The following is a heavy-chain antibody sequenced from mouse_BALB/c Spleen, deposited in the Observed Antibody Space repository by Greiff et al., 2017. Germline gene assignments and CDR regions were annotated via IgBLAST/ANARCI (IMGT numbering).Heavy chain of an antibody. D-gene: IGHD2-3*01. CDR3: AYDGYYEYYAMDY. V-gene: IGHV14-3*02. Sequence: EVKLQESGAELVKPGASVKLSCTASGFNIKDTYMPWVKQRPEQGLEWIGRIDPANGNTKYDPKFQGKATITADTSSNTAYLQLSSLTSEDTAVYYCAYDGYYEYYAMDYWGQGTSVTVSS. CDR1: GFNIKDTY. CDR2: IDPANGNT. J-gene: IGHJ4*01.